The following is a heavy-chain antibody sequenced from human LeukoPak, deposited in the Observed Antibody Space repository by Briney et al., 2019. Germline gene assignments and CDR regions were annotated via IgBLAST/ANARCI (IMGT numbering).Heavy chain of an antibody. D-gene: IGHD2-2*02. J-gene: IGHJ3*02. CDR3: ARDSAIGLDALDI. V-gene: IGHV6-1*01. CDR1: GDSVSSNSAA. Sequence: SQTLSLTCAISGDSVSSNSAAWNWIRQSPSRGLEWLGRTFYRSKWYHDYAVSVKSRITINPDTSKNQFSLQLNSVTSEDTAVYFCARDSAIGLDALDIWGQGTMVTVSS. CDR2: TFYRSKWYH.